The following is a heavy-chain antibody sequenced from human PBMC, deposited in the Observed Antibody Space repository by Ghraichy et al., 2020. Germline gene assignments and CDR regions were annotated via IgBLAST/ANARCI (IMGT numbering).Heavy chain of an antibody. D-gene: IGHD1-26*01. V-gene: IGHV3-74*01. J-gene: IGHJ4*02. Sequence: GALRLSCAASGFTFSSHWIHWVRQAPGKGLVWVSRINTDGSITTYADSVKGRFTISRDNAKNTLYLQMNSLRAEDTAVYYCARTLVGANYYFDYWGQGTLVTVSS. CDR3: ARTLVGANYYFDY. CDR1: GFTFSSHW. CDR2: INTDGSIT.